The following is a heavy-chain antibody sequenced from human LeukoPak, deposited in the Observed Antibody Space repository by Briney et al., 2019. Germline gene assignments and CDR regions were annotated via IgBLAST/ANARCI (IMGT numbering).Heavy chain of an antibody. J-gene: IGHJ4*02. CDR1: GYSISSGYY. Sequence: SETLSLTCTVSGYSISSGYYWGWIRQPPGKGLEWIRSIYHSGSTYYNPSLKSRVTISVDTSKNQFSLKLSSVTAADTAVYYCARVSYYDSSGYWDFDYWGQGTLVTVSS. CDR2: IYHSGST. CDR3: ARVSYYDSSGYWDFDY. V-gene: IGHV4-38-2*02. D-gene: IGHD3-22*01.